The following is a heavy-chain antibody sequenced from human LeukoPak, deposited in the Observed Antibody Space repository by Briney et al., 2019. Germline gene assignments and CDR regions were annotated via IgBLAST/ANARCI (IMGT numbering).Heavy chain of an antibody. J-gene: IGHJ2*01. V-gene: IGHV4-4*07. CDR1: GDSISTYY. CDR2: LYTSGYT. Sequence: SETLSLTCIVSGDSISTYYWSWIRQPAGGGLEWIGRLYTSGYTNYNPSLKSRVTMSTDTSKNQFSLKLASVTAADTAVYYCARDSRAAAVWYFDVWGRGTLVTVSS. D-gene: IGHD6-13*01. CDR3: ARDSRAAAVWYFDV.